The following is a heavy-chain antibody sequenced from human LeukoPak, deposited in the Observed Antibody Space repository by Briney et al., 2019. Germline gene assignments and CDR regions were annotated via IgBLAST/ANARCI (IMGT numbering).Heavy chain of an antibody. CDR1: GFTLSSSS. V-gene: IGHV3-74*01. CDR3: ARTDWFDP. Sequence: PGGSLRLSCAASGFTLSSSSMHWVRQAPGKGLVWVSRINRDGSSTGYADSVKGRFTISRDNAKNTLYLQMNSLRAEDTAVYYCARTDWFDPWGQGTLVTVSS. J-gene: IGHJ5*02. CDR2: INRDGSST.